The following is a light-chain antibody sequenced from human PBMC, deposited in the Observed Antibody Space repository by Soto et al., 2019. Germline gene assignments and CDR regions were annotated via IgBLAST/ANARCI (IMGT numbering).Light chain of an antibody. CDR3: QQSYSTPPK. Sequence: DIQMTQSPSSLSASVGDRVTITCRASQSISSYLNWYQQKPGKAPKLLIYAASSLQSGVPSRFSGSGSGTDFTLTISSLQPEDFATDYCQQSYSTPPKFGQGTKVEIK. CDR1: QSISSY. J-gene: IGKJ1*01. V-gene: IGKV1-39*01. CDR2: AAS.